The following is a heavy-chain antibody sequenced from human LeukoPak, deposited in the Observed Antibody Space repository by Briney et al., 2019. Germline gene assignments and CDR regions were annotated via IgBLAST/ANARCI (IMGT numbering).Heavy chain of an antibody. D-gene: IGHD3-22*01. CDR1: GASITSISHN. V-gene: IGHV4-39*07. CDR2: LYYNGGT. J-gene: IGHJ4*02. CDR3: AGSGYYLNFDY. Sequence: SETLSLTCSVSGASITSISHNWGWIRQPPGKGLGWIGHLYYNGGTYYNPSLKSRVTISVDTSKNQFSLKLSSVTAADTAVYYCAGSGYYLNFDYWGQGTLVTVSS.